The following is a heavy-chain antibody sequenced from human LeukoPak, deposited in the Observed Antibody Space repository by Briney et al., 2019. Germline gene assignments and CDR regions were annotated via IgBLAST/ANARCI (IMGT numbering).Heavy chain of an antibody. CDR3: ARVYSGSYFTYPEYFQH. D-gene: IGHD1-26*01. V-gene: IGHV4-59*01. CDR2: TYHSGST. J-gene: IGHJ1*01. Sequence: SETLSLTCTVSGGSIRSYYWSWIRQPPGKGLEWLGNTYHSGSTNYNPSLKSRVTISVDTSKNQFSLKLSSVTAADTAVYYCARVYSGSYFTYPEYFQHWGQGTLVTVSS. CDR1: GGSIRSYY.